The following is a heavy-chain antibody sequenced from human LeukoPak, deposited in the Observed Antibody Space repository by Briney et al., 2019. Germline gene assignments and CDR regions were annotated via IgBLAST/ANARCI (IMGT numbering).Heavy chain of an antibody. D-gene: IGHD6-19*01. V-gene: IGHV1-2*02. CDR1: GYTXTGYY. CDR3: ARAIGYSSY. J-gene: IGHJ4*02. Sequence: ASVKVSCKASGYTXTGYYIYWVRQAPGQGLEWMGWINPNSGGTNYAQKFQGRVTMTRDTSISTAYMELSRLTSDDTAAYYCARAIGYSSYWGQGTLVTVSS. CDR2: INPNSGGT.